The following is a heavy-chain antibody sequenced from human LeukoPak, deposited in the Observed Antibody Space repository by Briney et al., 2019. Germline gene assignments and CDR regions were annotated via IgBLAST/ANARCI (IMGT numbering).Heavy chain of an antibody. Sequence: PSETLSLTCTVSGGSIGSSSYNWGWIRQPPGKGLEWIGSIYYSGSTYYNPSLKSRVTIDVDTSKNQFSLKLSSVTAADTAVYYCARQTTVTTSGYFDCWGQGTLVTVSS. V-gene: IGHV4-39*01. CDR3: ARQTTVTTSGYFDC. CDR2: IYYSGST. J-gene: IGHJ4*02. D-gene: IGHD4-17*01. CDR1: GGSIGSSSYN.